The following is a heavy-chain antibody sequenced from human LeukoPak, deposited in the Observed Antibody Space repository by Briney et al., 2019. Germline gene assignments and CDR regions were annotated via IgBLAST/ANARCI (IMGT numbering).Heavy chain of an antibody. D-gene: IGHD6-19*01. J-gene: IGHJ4*02. CDR1: GGSISSYY. V-gene: IGHV4-59*12. CDR2: IYYTGST. Sequence: SETLSLTCTVSGGSISSYYWSWIRQPPGKGLEWVGYIYYTGSTNYNPSLKSRVTISLDTSKNQFSLRLTSVTAADTAVYYCASSGWYRGYWGQGTLVTASS. CDR3: ASSGWYRGY.